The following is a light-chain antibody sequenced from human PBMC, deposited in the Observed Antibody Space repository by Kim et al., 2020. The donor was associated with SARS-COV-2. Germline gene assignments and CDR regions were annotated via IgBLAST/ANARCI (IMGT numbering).Light chain of an antibody. CDR2: DAA. CDR3: QQHSNCSPAPS. J-gene: IGKJ4*01. CDR1: RSIGIS. Sequence: GEEATPSCRTSRSIGISLDWYQQTRGQAPTLIIYDAAIRATGIRNRFSGSGCGTDFTLTISGLDPEDFGVYFCQQHSNCSPAPSFGGGTKVDIK. V-gene: IGKV3-11*01.